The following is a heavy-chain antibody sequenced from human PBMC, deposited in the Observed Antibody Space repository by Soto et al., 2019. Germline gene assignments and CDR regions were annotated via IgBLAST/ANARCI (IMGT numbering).Heavy chain of an antibody. V-gene: IGHV3-23*01. CDR3: AKASGLRSPVPTDFNY. CDR1: GFPFSNYV. D-gene: IGHD5-12*01. J-gene: IGHJ4*02. Sequence: GGSLRLSCAVSGFPFSNYVMNWVRQAPGKGLEWVSGISGGGDSTYYADSVKGRFTISRDNSKNTLYLQMNSLRVEDTALYYCAKASGLRSPVPTDFNYWGRGTLVTVSS. CDR2: ISGGGDST.